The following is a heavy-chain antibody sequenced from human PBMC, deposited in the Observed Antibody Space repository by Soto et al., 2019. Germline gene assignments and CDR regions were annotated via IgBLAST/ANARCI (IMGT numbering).Heavy chain of an antibody. D-gene: IGHD3-22*01. V-gene: IGHV1-69*13. Sequence: SVKVSCKASGGTFSSSVISWVRQAPGQGLEWMGGIIPIFGTTDYAQRLQGRVTITADESTSTAYMELSSLRSEDTAVYYCARVHYYDFCCCWGRHGDFLPFWARGSPDPVSS. CDR1: GGTFSSSV. CDR3: ARVHYYDFCCCWGRHGDFLPF. CDR2: IIPIFGTT. J-gene: IGHJ4*02.